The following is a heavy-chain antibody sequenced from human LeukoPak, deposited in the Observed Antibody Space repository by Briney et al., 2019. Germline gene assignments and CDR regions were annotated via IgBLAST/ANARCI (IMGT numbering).Heavy chain of an antibody. D-gene: IGHD4-23*01. J-gene: IGHJ3*02. CDR2: INHSGST. CDR3: SGGPDRVGGFYN. Sequence: PSETLSLTCAVYGGSFSGYYWSWIRQPPGKGLEWIGEINHSGSTNYNPSLKSRVTISVDTSKNQFSLKLSSVTAADTAWYYCSGGPDRVGGFYNWGQGKNVNVSS. V-gene: IGHV4-34*01. CDR1: GGSFSGYY.